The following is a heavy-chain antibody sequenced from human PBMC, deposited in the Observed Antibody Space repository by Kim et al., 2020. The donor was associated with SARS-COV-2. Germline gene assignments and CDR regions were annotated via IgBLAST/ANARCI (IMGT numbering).Heavy chain of an antibody. V-gene: IGHV1-69*01. D-gene: IGHD3-22*01. Sequence: LQGRGTITADESTSTAYMELSSLRSEDTAVYYCARDRYYYDSSGYLNFDYWGQGTLVTVSS. CDR3: ARDRYYYDSSGYLNFDY. J-gene: IGHJ4*02.